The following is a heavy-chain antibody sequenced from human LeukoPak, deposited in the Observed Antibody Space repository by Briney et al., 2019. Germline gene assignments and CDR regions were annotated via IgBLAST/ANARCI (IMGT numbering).Heavy chain of an antibody. CDR3: ARDWGAYYHFFDY. CDR1: GFSMSVYW. CDR2: IKQDGSER. V-gene: IGHV3-7*01. J-gene: IGHJ4*02. Sequence: GGSLTLSCEASGFSMSVYWMSWVRQSPGKALEWVGNIKQDGSERNYVDSVKGRFTISRDNAKKSLYLQINSLRAEDTAVYYCARDWGAYYHFFDYWGQGTLVTVSS. D-gene: IGHD3-22*01.